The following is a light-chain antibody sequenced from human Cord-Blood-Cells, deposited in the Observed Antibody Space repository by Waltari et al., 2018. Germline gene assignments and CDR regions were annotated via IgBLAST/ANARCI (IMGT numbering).Light chain of an antibody. V-gene: IGLV2-23*01. CDR3: CSNAGSSTWV. CDR1: SSDVGSYNL. Sequence: QSALTQPASVSGSPGPSITISCTGPSSDVGSYNLVSWYQQHPGKAPKLMIYEGSKRPSGVSNRFSGSKSGNTASLTISGLQAEDEADYYCCSNAGSSTWVFGGGTKLTVL. J-gene: IGLJ3*02. CDR2: EGS.